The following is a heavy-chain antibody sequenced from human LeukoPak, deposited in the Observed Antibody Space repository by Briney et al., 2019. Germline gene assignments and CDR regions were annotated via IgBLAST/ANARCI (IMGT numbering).Heavy chain of an antibody. J-gene: IGHJ4*02. Sequence: GGSLRLSCAASGFTFSSYAMSWVRQAPGKGLEWVSAISGSGGSTYYADSVKGRFTISRDNSKNTLYLQMNSLRAEDTAVYYCAKDFSSSWYIADRDYWGQGTLVTVSS. V-gene: IGHV3-23*01. CDR3: AKDFSSSWYIADRDY. D-gene: IGHD6-13*01. CDR2: ISGSGGST. CDR1: GFTFSSYA.